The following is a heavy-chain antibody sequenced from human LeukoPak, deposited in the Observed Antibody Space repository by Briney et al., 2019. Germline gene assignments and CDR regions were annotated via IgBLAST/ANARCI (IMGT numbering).Heavy chain of an antibody. CDR2: ISGSGGST. CDR1: GFTFSSYA. V-gene: IGHV3-23*01. J-gene: IGHJ3*02. CDR3: AMTYGDYVWGDAFDI. Sequence: PGGSLRLSCAASGFTFSSYAMSWVRQAPGKGLEWVSAISGSGGSTYYADSVKGRFTISRDNSKNTLYLQMNSLRAEDTAVYYCAMTYGDYVWGDAFDIWGQGTMVTVSS. D-gene: IGHD4-17*01.